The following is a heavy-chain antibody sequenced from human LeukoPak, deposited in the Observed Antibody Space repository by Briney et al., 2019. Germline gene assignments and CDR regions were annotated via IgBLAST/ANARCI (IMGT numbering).Heavy chain of an antibody. CDR1: GFTFRDYA. J-gene: IGHJ4*02. CDR2: ISGSGGST. CDR3: AKDRLRHFDY. V-gene: IGHV3-23*01. D-gene: IGHD2-15*01. Sequence: GGSLRLSCAVSGFTFRDYAMSWVRQAPGKGLEWVSTISGSGGSTYYADSVKGRFTISRDNSKNTLYLQMNSLRAEDTAVYYCAKDRLRHFDYWGQGTLVTVSS.